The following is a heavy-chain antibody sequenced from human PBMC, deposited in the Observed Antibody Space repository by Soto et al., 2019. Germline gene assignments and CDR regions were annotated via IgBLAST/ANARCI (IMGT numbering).Heavy chain of an antibody. CDR1: GCTFSSYA. V-gene: IGHV3-23*01. CDR3: AKDELGITMVPLYFDY. CDR2: ISGSGGST. Sequence: GGSLRLSWAASGCTFSSYAMSWARQAPGKGLEWVSAISGSGGSTYYADSVKGRFTISRDNSKNTLYLQMNSLRAEDTAVYYCAKDELGITMVPLYFDYWGQGTLVTVSS. J-gene: IGHJ4*02. D-gene: IGHD3-10*01.